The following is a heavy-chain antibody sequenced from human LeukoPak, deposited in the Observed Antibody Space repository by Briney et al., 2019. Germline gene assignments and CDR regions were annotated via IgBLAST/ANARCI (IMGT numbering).Heavy chain of an antibody. CDR1: GFTFSRYS. J-gene: IGHJ6*03. V-gene: IGHV3-48*01. Sequence: GGSLRLSCAASGFTFSRYSMNWVRQAPGKGLEWVSYISSSGTTIYYADSVKGRFTIPRDNAKNSLYLQMNSLRAEDTAVYYCARVRNEDHYYYYMDVWGKGTTVTVSS. D-gene: IGHD1-1*01. CDR2: ISSSGTTI. CDR3: ARVRNEDHYYYYMDV.